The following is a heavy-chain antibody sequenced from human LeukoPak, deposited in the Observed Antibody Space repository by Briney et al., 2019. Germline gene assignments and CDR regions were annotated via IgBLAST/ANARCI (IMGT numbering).Heavy chain of an antibody. V-gene: IGHV1-8*03. CDR1: GYTFTSYD. CDR3: ARGQYYYGSGSGGYFDY. CDR2: MNPNSGNT. J-gene: IGHJ4*02. D-gene: IGHD3-10*01. Sequence: AASVKVSCKASGYTFTSYDINWVRQATGQGLEWMRWMNPNSGNTGYAQKFQGRVTITRNTSISTAYMELSSLRSEDTAVYYCARGQYYYGSGSGGYFDYWGQGTLVTVSS.